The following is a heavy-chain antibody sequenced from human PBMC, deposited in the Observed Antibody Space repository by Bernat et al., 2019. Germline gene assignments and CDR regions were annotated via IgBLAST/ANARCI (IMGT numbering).Heavy chain of an antibody. D-gene: IGHD3-22*01. Sequence: QVQLQQSGPGLVKPSQTLSHTCAISGDSVSSNSAAWNWIRQSPSRGLEWLGRTYYRSKWYNDYAVSVKSRITINPDTSKNQFSLQLNSVTPEDTAVYYCARDRGYYDSSGYYYPSYYFDYWGQGTLVTVSS. CDR2: TYYRSKWYN. CDR3: ARDRGYYDSSGYYYPSYYFDY. V-gene: IGHV6-1*01. CDR1: GDSVSSNSAA. J-gene: IGHJ4*02.